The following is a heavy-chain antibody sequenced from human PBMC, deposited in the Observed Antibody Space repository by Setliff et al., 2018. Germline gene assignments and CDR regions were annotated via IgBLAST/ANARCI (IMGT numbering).Heavy chain of an antibody. J-gene: IGHJ4*02. Sequence: SETLSLTCSVSGASISTTYYYWDWIRQSPEKGLEWIGTIYQNGITYYNPSVKSRVTISVDKSKNQFSLSLRSVTAADTAVYYCARTGTYRYFDYWGQGTRVTV. D-gene: IGHD1-1*01. CDR3: ARTGTYRYFDY. V-gene: IGHV4-39*07. CDR2: IYQNGIT. CDR1: GASISTTYYY.